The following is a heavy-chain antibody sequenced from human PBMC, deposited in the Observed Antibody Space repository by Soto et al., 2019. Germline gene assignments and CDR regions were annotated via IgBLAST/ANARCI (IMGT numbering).Heavy chain of an antibody. CDR3: VHKGGGDRILDY. CDR1: GFSLSTSGVG. CDR2: IYWDDYK. D-gene: IGHD3-16*01. Sequence: QITLKESGPALVKPTQTLTLTCTFSGFSLSTSGVGVGWIRQPPGEALEWLALIYWDDYKHFSPSLESRLTNTKDPSKNQVVLTMTNMDPVDTATYYCVHKGGGDRILDYWGQGTLVTVSS. V-gene: IGHV2-5*02. J-gene: IGHJ4*02.